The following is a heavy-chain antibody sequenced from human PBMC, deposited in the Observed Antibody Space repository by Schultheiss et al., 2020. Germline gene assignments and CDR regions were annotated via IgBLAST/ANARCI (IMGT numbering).Heavy chain of an antibody. CDR3: AKDEMATSLGGMDV. Sequence: SCAASGFTFSDYYMSWIRQAPGKGLEWVSYISSSGSTIYYADSVKGRFTISRDNAKNSLYLQMNSLRAEDTAVYYCAKDEMATSLGGMDVWGQGTTVNVSS. J-gene: IGHJ6*02. D-gene: IGHD5-24*01. CDR2: ISSSGSTI. CDR1: GFTFSDYY. V-gene: IGHV3-11*04.